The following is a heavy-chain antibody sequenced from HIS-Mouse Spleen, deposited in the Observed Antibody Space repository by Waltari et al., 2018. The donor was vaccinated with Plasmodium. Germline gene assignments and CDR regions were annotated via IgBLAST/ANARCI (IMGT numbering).Heavy chain of an antibody. CDR2: INPNSGGT. V-gene: IGHV1-2*02. D-gene: IGHD6-13*01. CDR1: GYNFAGHY. CDR3: ARVLGYKAAAGTFVEYFQH. J-gene: IGHJ1*01. Sequence: QVQLVQSGAEVKKPGASVKVSCKASGYNFAGHYMHWGRQAPGQWLEWMGWINPNSGGTNYAQKFQGRVTMTRDTSISTAYMELSRLRSDDTAVYYCARVLGYKAAAGTFVEYFQHWGQGTLVTVSS.